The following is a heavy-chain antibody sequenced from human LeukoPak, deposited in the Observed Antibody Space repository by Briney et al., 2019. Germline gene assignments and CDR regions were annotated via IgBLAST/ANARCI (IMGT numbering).Heavy chain of an antibody. V-gene: IGHV1-2*02. CDR3: ASDCSGGSCPLFDY. Sequence: VASVKVSCKASGYIFTGYYMHWVRQAPGQGLEWMGWINPNSGGTNYAQKFQGRVTMTRDTSISTAYMELSRLRSDGTAVYYCASDCSGGSCPLFDYWGQGTLVTVSS. D-gene: IGHD2-15*01. CDR2: INPNSGGT. CDR1: GYIFTGYY. J-gene: IGHJ4*02.